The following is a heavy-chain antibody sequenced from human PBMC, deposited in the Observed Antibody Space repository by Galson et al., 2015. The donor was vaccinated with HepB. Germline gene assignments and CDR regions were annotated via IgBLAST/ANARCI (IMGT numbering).Heavy chain of an antibody. CDR3: ARSPLRFLDWLPYYDYYYMDV. J-gene: IGHJ6*03. Sequence: VKVSCKASGYTFTDYVVNWVRQAPGQGLEWMGWMNTNTGKPTYAPGFAGRFVFSLDTSVTPEYLQISSLETDDTAVYYCARSPLRFLDWLPYYDYYYMDVWGEGTTVTVS. CDR1: GYTFTDYV. D-gene: IGHD3-3*01. V-gene: IGHV7-4-1*02. CDR2: MNTNTGKP.